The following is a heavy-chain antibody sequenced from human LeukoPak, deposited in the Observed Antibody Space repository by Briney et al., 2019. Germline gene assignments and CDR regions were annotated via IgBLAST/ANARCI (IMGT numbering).Heavy chain of an antibody. D-gene: IGHD3-9*01. CDR1: GGSISSYY. Sequence: SETLSLIRTVSGGSISSYYWSWIRQPPGKGLEWIGYIYYSGSTNYNTSLKSRVTISVDTSKNQFSLKLSAVTAADTAVYYWARGGGGDILTGYSFYGMDVWGKGTTVSVSS. CDR2: IYYSGST. V-gene: IGHV4-59*01. CDR3: ARGGGGDILTGYSFYGMDV. J-gene: IGHJ6*04.